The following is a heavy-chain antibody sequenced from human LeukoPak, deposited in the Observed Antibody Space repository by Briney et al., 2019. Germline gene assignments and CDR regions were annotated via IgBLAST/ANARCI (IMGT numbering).Heavy chain of an antibody. CDR1: GYSISSGYY. Sequence: SETLSLTCAVSGYSISSGYYWGWIRQPPGKGLEWIGSIYHSGSTYYNPSLKSRVTISVDTSKNQFSLKLSSVTAADTAVYYCARGFDWYPRWWGQGTLVTVSS. V-gene: IGHV4-38-2*01. D-gene: IGHD3-9*01. CDR2: IYHSGST. CDR3: ARGFDWYPRW. J-gene: IGHJ4*02.